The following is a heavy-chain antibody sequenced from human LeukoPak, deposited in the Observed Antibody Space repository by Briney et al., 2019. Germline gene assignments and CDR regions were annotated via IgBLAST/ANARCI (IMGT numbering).Heavy chain of an antibody. V-gene: IGHV5-51*01. Sequence: GESLKISCKASGSSFSGYWIAWVRQMPGKGLEWMGIIFPGDSDTRYSPSFQGQVTISADKATSTVYLQWRTLRASDSAMYYCARQPGSGAWGQGTLVTVSS. D-gene: IGHD1-14*01. CDR1: GSSFSGYW. CDR2: IFPGDSDT. CDR3: ARQPGSGA. J-gene: IGHJ5*02.